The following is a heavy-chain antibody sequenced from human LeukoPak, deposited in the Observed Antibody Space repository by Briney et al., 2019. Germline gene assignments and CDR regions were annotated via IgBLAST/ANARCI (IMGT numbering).Heavy chain of an antibody. D-gene: IGHD3-16*01. J-gene: IGHJ4*02. CDR1: GGTFSSYA. V-gene: IGHV1-69*04. CDR3: ARARGGSYFDY. Sequence: SVKASCKASGGTFSSYAISWVRQAPGQGLEWMGRVIPIFGIANYAQKFQGRVTITADKSTSTAYMELCSLRSEDTAVYYCARARGGSYFDYWGQGTLATVSS. CDR2: VIPIFGIA.